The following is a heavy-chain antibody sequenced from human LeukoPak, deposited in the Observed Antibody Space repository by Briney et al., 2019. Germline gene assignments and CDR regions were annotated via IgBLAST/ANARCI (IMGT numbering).Heavy chain of an antibody. V-gene: IGHV3-21*06. CDR1: GFTFSSYA. CDR2: ITSGGTYT. J-gene: IGHJ4*02. Sequence: GGSLRLSCAASGFTFSSYAMNWVRQAPGKGLEWVSSITSGGTYTYYADSVKGRFTTSRDNAKNSLSLQLSSLRAEDTAVYYCARGHYDILTASYKWTPDYWGRESWSPSPQ. CDR3: ARGHYDILTASYKWTPDY. D-gene: IGHD3-9*01.